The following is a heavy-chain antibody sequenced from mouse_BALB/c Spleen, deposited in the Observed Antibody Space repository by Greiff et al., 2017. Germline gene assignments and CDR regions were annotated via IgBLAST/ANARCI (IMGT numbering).Heavy chain of an antibody. Sequence: EVKLVESGGGLVKPGGSLKLSCAASGFTFSSYAMSWVRQTPEKRLEWVASISSGGSTYYPDSVKGRFTISRDNARNILYLQMSSLRSEDTAMYYCARESYYYGKGVDYWGQGTTLTVSS. CDR3: ARESYYYGKGVDY. J-gene: IGHJ2*01. CDR2: ISSGGST. D-gene: IGHD1-1*01. CDR1: GFTFSSYA. V-gene: IGHV5-6-5*01.